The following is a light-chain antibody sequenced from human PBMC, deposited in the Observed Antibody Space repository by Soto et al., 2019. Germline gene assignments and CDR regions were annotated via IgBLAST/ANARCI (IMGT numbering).Light chain of an antibody. Sequence: VLTQSPATLSLSPGERATLSCRASQSVSSYLAWYQQKPRQAPRLLIYDASSRATGIPDRSSGGGSGTDFTLTISRLEPEDFAVYYCQQFSSYPLTFGGGTKVDIK. J-gene: IGKJ4*01. CDR1: QSVSSY. CDR3: QQFSSYPLT. V-gene: IGKV3-20*01. CDR2: DAS.